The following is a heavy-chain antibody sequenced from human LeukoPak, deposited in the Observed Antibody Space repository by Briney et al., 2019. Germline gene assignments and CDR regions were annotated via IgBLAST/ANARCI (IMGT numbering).Heavy chain of an antibody. CDR1: GFTFSSYW. Sequence: GGSLRLSCAASGFTFSSYWMSWVRQAPGKGLEWVANIMHDGSEKYYVDSVKGRFTISRDNAKNSLYLQMNSLRAEDTAVYYCARDRLHYGEYEKTFDYWGQGTLVSVSS. D-gene: IGHD4-17*01. CDR2: IMHDGSEK. CDR3: ARDRLHYGEYEKTFDY. V-gene: IGHV3-7*01. J-gene: IGHJ4*02.